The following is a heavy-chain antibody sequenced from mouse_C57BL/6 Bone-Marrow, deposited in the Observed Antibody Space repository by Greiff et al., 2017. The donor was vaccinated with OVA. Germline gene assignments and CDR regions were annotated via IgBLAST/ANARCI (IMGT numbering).Heavy chain of an antibody. Sequence: DVMLVESGGGLVQPKGSLKLSCAASGFSFNTYAMNWVRQAPGKGLEWVARIRSKSNNYATYYADSVKDRFTISRDDSESMLYLQMNNLKTEDTAMYYCVRPSDYDWFAYWGQGTLVTVSA. V-gene: IGHV10-1*01. D-gene: IGHD2-4*01. J-gene: IGHJ3*01. CDR2: IRSKSNNYAT. CDR1: GFSFNTYA. CDR3: VRPSDYDWFAY.